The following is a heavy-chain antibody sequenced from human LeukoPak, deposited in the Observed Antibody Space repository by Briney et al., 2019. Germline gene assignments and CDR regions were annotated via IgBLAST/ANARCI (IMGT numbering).Heavy chain of an antibody. CDR3: AREATMVRGVIISPNWFDP. CDR2: IKQDGSEK. J-gene: IGHJ5*02. CDR1: GFTFSSYW. V-gene: IGHV3-7*01. D-gene: IGHD3-10*01. Sequence: GGSLRLSCAASGFTFSSYWMSWVRQAPGKGLEWVANIKQDGSEKYYVDSVKGRFTISRDNAKNSLYLQMNGLRAEDTAVYYCAREATMVRGVIISPNWFDPWGQGTLVTVSS.